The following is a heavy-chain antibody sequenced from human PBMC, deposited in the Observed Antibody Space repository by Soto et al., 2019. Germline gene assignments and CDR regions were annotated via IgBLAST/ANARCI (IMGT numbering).Heavy chain of an antibody. D-gene: IGHD2-15*01. J-gene: IGHJ4*02. Sequence: SLKVSCKASGFTFTSSAVQWVRQARGQRLEWIGWIVVGSGNTNYAQKFQERVTITRDMSTSTAYMELSSLRSEDTAVYYCAGGGGCSGGSCYSRWGQGTLVTVSS. V-gene: IGHV1-58*01. CDR3: AGGGGCSGGSCYSR. CDR1: GFTFTSSA. CDR2: IVVGSGNT.